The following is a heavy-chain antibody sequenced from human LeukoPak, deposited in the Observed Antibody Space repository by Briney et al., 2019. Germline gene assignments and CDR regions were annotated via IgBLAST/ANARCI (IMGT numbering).Heavy chain of an antibody. D-gene: IGHD3-22*01. CDR1: GGSISSYY. CDR3: ARGDYYDSSGYYYLDY. V-gene: IGHV4-4*07. CDR2: IYTSGST. Sequence: PSETLSLTCTVSGGSISSYYWSWIRQPAGKGLEWIGRIYTSGSTNYNPSLKSRVTLSVDTSKNQFSLKLSSVTAADTAVYYCARGDYYDSSGYYYLDYWGQGTLDTVSS. J-gene: IGHJ4*02.